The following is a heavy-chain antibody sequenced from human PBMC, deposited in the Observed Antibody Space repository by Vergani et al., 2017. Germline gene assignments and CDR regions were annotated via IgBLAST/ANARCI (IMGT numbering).Heavy chain of an antibody. J-gene: IGHJ3*02. CDR1: GYSFTSYW. V-gene: IGHV5-51*01. Sequence: EVQLVQSGAEVKKPGESLKISCKGSGYSFTSYWIGWVRQMPGKGLEWMGIIYPGDSDTRYSPSFQGQVTISADKSISTAYLQWSSLKASDTAMYYCARRFMEDYYDSSGYPLDAFDIWGQGTMVTVSS. CDR2: IYPGDSDT. D-gene: IGHD3-22*01. CDR3: ARRFMEDYYDSSGYPLDAFDI.